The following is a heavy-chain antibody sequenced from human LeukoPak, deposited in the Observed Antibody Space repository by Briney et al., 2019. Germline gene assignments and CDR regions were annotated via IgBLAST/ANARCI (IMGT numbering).Heavy chain of an antibody. V-gene: IGHV4-59*01. CDR1: GGSISSYY. J-gene: IGHJ4*02. CDR2: IYYSGST. Sequence: SETLSLTCTVSGGSISSYYWSWIRQPPGKGLEWIGYIYYSGSTNYNPSLKSRVTISVDTSKNQFSLKLSSVTAADTAVYYCARGGDYYDSSGHFDYWGQGTLVTVST. CDR3: ARGGDYYDSSGHFDY. D-gene: IGHD3-22*01.